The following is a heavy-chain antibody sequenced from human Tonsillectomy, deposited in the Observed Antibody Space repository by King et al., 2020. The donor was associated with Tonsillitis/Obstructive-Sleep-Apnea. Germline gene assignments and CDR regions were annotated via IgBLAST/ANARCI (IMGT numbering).Heavy chain of an antibody. J-gene: IGHJ6*03. D-gene: IGHD1-7*01. CDR1: GFTFGDYA. CDR2: IRTKTYGATT. V-gene: IGHV3-49*05. Sequence: VQLVESGGGLVKPGRSLRLSCTTSGFTFGDYALTWFRQAPGKGLEWVGFIRTKTYGATTEYAASVKGRFTISRDDSKSVAFLQMNSLKTDDTAVYYFTREELWPYSYYSNYMDIWGRGTQVTVSS. CDR3: TREELWPYSYYSNYMDI.